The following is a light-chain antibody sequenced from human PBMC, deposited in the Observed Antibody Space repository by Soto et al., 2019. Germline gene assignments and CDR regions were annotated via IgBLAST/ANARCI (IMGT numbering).Light chain of an antibody. CDR2: GAS. V-gene: IGKV1D-12*01. Sequence: DIQMTQSPSSVSASIGDRVTITCRASQGVSSWLAWYQQKPGKAPKLLIYGASTLQSGVPSRFSGSVSGTDFPLSISSLQPEDFATYYCQQAGSFPLTYGGGTRVEIK. CDR3: QQAGSFPLT. CDR1: QGVSSW. J-gene: IGKJ4*01.